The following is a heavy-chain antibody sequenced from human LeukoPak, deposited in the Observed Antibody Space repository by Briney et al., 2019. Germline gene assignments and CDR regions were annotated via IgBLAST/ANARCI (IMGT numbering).Heavy chain of an antibody. CDR2: IYYTGNT. CDR1: GGSITTYF. CDR3: AGARGGAYGFAFDS. V-gene: IGHV4-59*01. J-gene: IGHJ4*02. Sequence: SETLSLTCTVSGGSITTYFWSWIRQPPGKGLECIGYIYYTGNTNYSPSLRNRVTISVDTSKNQFSLKLNSVTAADTDLYFCAGARGGAYGFAFDSWGQGTLVTVSS. D-gene: IGHD3-10*01.